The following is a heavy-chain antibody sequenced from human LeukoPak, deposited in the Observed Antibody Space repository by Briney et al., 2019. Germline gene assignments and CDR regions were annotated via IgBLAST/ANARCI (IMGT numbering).Heavy chain of an antibody. V-gene: IGHV3-30-3*01. CDR2: ISKDGYNT. D-gene: IGHD4-17*01. J-gene: IGHJ4*02. CDR3: ARNDYGTYYFDY. CDR1: GFRFSDYA. Sequence: GGSLRLSCAASGFRFSDYAVHWIRQAPGKGLEWVAIISKDGYNTDYADSVKGRFTISRDNSKNTLHLQMNSLRVEDTALYYCARNDYGTYYFDYWGQGTLVTVSS.